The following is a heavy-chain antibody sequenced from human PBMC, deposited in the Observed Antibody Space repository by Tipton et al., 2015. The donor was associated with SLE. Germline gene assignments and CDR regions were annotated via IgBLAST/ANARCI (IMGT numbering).Heavy chain of an antibody. Sequence: TLSLTCTVSGGSISSSSYYWGWIRQPPGKGLEWIGYIYYSGSTNYNPSLKSRVTISVDTSKNQFSLKLSSVTAADTAVYYCASRNSHLYFDLWGRGTLVTVSS. V-gene: IGHV4-61*05. CDR2: IYYSGST. D-gene: IGHD1-7*01. J-gene: IGHJ2*01. CDR3: ASRNSHLYFDL. CDR1: GGSISSSSYY.